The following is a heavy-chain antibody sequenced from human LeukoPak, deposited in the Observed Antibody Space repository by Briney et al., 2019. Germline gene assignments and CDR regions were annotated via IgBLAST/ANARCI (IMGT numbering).Heavy chain of an antibody. Sequence: SETLSLTCTVSGGSISSYYWSWIRQPAGKGLEWIGRIYTSGSTNYNPSLKSRVTMSVDTSKNQFSLKLSSVTAADTAVYYCARDRYYGSGSYYNHYYGMDVWGQGTMVTVSS. J-gene: IGHJ6*02. CDR2: IYTSGST. D-gene: IGHD3-10*01. CDR1: GGSISSYY. V-gene: IGHV4-4*07. CDR3: ARDRYYGSGSYYNHYYGMDV.